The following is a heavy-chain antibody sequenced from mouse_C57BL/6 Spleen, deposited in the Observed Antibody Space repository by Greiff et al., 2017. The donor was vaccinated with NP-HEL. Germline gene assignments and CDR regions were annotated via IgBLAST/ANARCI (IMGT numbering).Heavy chain of an antibody. Sequence: EVKVEESGPGLVKPSQSLSLTCSVTGYSITSGYYWNWIRQFPGNKLEWMGYISYDGSNNYNPSLKNRISITRDTSKNQFFLKLNSVTTEDTATYYCARDRSNYDYWGQGTSVTVSS. D-gene: IGHD2-5*01. J-gene: IGHJ4*01. CDR1: GYSITSGYY. V-gene: IGHV3-6*01. CDR3: ARDRSNYDY. CDR2: ISYDGSN.